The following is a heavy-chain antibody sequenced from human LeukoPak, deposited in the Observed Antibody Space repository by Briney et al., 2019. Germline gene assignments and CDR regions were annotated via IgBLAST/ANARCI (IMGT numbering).Heavy chain of an antibody. J-gene: IGHJ5*02. D-gene: IGHD1-7*01. V-gene: IGHV3-48*01. CDR3: ARCRGTNWFDP. Sequence: GGSLRLSCAASGFTFSSYSMNWVRQAPGKGLEWVSYISSSSSTIYYADSVKGRFTISRDNAKNSLYLQMNSLRAEDTAVYYCARCRGTNWFDPWGQGTLVTVSS. CDR1: GFTFSSYS. CDR2: ISSSSSTI.